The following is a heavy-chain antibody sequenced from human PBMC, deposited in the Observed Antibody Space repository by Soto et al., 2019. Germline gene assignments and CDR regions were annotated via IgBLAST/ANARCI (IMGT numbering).Heavy chain of an antibody. D-gene: IGHD2-2*01. CDR2: ISYDGSNK. V-gene: IGHV3-30*18. J-gene: IGHJ6*02. CDR1: GFTCSSYG. CDR3: AKDRLVPAAQITYYYGMDV. Sequence: HPGGSLRRSCVASGFTCSSYGMHWVRQATGKGLEWVAVISYDGSNKYYADSVKGRFTISRDNSKNTLYLQMNSLRAEDTAVYYCAKDRLVPAAQITYYYGMDVWGQGTTVTVAS.